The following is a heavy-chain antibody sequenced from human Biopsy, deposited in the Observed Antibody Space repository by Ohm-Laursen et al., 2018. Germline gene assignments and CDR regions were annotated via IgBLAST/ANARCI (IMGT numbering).Heavy chain of an antibody. CDR1: GYDFTIHG. Sequence: ASVTASCKTSGYDFTIHGINWVRQAPGQGLEWLGWIRVFKDDIAYAQKFQGRVTMTTDTSTTIAYLELRSLTSDDTAVYYCARDRRRRLKVVVDNYYHFGMDVWGQGTWVTVSS. V-gene: IGHV1-18*04. J-gene: IGHJ6*02. CDR2: IRVFKDDI. D-gene: IGHD2-15*01. CDR3: ARDRRRRLKVVVDNYYHFGMDV.